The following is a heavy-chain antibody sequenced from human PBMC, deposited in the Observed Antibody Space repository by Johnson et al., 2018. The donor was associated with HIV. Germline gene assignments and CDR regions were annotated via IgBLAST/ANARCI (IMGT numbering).Heavy chain of an antibody. J-gene: IGHJ3*02. CDR2: ISYDGSKK. Sequence: QEQLVESGGGLVQPGRSLRLSCAASGLTFSSYGMHWVRQAPGKGLEWVAVISYDGSKKYYAGSVKGRFTISRDNSKTTLYLQMNSLRAEDTAVYYCAKVAVATAAGGVALDIWGPGTMVTVSS. D-gene: IGHD6-13*01. CDR3: AKVAVATAAGGVALDI. V-gene: IGHV3-30*18. CDR1: GLTFSSYG.